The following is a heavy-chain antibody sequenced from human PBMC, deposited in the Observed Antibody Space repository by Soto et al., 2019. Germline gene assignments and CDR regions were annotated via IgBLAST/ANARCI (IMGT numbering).Heavy chain of an antibody. CDR2: IYTSGST. Sequence: SETLSLTCTVSGGSISSYYWSWIRQPAGKGLEWIGRIYTSGSTNYNPSLKSRVTMSVDPSKNQFSLKLSSVTAADTAVYYCARDTPYYYDSSGYGYYRMDAWGQGTTVTVSS. V-gene: IGHV4-4*07. J-gene: IGHJ6*02. CDR1: GGSISSYY. CDR3: ARDTPYYYDSSGYGYYRMDA. D-gene: IGHD3-22*01.